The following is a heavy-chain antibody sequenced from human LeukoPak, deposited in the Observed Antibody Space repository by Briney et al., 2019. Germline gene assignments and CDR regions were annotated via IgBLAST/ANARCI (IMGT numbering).Heavy chain of an antibody. Sequence: GGSLRLSCAASGFTFSSYEMNWVRQAPGKGLEWVSYISSRGSTTNYADSVKGRFTISRDNAKNSLYLQMNSLSAEDTAVYYCASDPSSDYWGQGTLVTVSS. CDR2: ISSRGSTT. J-gene: IGHJ4*02. CDR3: ASDPSSDY. CDR1: GFTFSSYE. D-gene: IGHD6-6*01. V-gene: IGHV3-48*03.